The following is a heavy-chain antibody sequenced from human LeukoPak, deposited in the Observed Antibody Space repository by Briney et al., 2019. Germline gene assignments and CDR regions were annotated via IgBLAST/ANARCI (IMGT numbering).Heavy chain of an antibody. D-gene: IGHD6-6*01. CDR2: ISSSGSTI. J-gene: IGHJ4*02. CDR1: GFTFSSYE. V-gene: IGHV3-48*03. Sequence: GGSLRLSCAASGFTFSSYEMNWVRQAPGKGLEWVSYISSSGSTIYYADSVKGRFTISRDHAKNSLYLQMNSLRAEDTAVYHCAGSSIAAYLGQGTLVTVSS. CDR3: AGSSIAAY.